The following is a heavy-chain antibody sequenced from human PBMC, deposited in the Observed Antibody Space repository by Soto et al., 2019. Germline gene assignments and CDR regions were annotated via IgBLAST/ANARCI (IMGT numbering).Heavy chain of an antibody. V-gene: IGHV3-23*01. CDR1: GFTFSSYA. CDR3: AKDFDPWYLTGYYNVNTFDY. D-gene: IGHD3-9*01. Sequence: EVQLLESGGGLVQPGGSLRLSCAASGFTFSSYAMSWVRQAPGKGLEWVSAISGSGGSTYYADSVKGRFTISRDNSKNTLYLQMNSLRAEDTAVYYCAKDFDPWYLTGYYNVNTFDYWGQGTLVTVSS. CDR2: ISGSGGST. J-gene: IGHJ4*02.